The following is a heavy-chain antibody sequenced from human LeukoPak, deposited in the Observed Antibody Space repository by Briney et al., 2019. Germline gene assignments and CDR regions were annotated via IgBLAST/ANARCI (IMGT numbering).Heavy chain of an antibody. CDR1: GGSISSSSYY. Sequence: SETLSLTCTVSGGSISSSSYYWGWIRQPPGKGLEWIGSIYYSGSTYYNPSLKSRVTISVDTSKNQFSLKLSSVTAADTAVYYCARAAFYYDSSGYHFDYWGQGTLVTVSS. D-gene: IGHD3-22*01. CDR3: ARAAFYYDSSGYHFDY. J-gene: IGHJ4*02. V-gene: IGHV4-39*07. CDR2: IYYSGST.